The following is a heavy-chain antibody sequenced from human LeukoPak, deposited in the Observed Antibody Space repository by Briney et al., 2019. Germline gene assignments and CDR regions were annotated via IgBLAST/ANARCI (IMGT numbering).Heavy chain of an antibody. CDR2: ISSRSTYI. CDR3: ARRVQNNILTPPVYYMDV. CDR1: GFTFSNYS. V-gene: IGHV3-21*04. Sequence: AGGSLRLSCVASGFTFSNYSMNWVRQAPGKGLEWVSSISSRSTYIYYADSLRGRFTISRDNAKNSLYLQMNSLRGEDTALYYCARRVQNNILTPPVYYMDVWGKGTTVTVSS. D-gene: IGHD3-9*01. J-gene: IGHJ6*03.